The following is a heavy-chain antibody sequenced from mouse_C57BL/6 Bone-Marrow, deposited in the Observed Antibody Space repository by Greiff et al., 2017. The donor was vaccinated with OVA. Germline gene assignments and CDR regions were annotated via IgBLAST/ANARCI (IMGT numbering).Heavy chain of an antibody. J-gene: IGHJ1*03. Sequence: EVQLQESGPELVKPGASVKMSCKASGYTFTDDNMHWVKQSHGKSLEWIGYINPNNGGTSYNQKFKSKATLTVNKSSSTAYMELRSLTSEDSAVYYCARGSKYFDVWGTGTTVTVSS. D-gene: IGHD1-1*01. CDR3: ARGSKYFDV. V-gene: IGHV1-22*01. CDR2: INPNNGGT. CDR1: GYTFTDDN.